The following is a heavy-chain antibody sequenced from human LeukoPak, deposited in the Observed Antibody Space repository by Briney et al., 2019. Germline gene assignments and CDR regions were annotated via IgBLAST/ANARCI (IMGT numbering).Heavy chain of an antibody. CDR3: ARVSVTTTSDFDY. V-gene: IGHV1-69*06. CDR1: GGTFSSYA. J-gene: IGHJ4*02. D-gene: IGHD4-11*01. Sequence: SVRVSCKASGGTFSSYAISWVRQAPGQGLEWMGGIIPIFGTANYAQKFQGRVTITADKSTSTAYMELSSLRSEDTAVYYCARVSVTTTSDFDYWGQGTLVTVSS. CDR2: IIPIFGTA.